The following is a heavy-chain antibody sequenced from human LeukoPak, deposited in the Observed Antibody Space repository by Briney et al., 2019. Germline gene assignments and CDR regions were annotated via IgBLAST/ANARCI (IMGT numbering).Heavy chain of an antibody. CDR2: IYYSGIT. V-gene: IGHV4-34*01. J-gene: IGHJ5*02. Sequence: KPSETLSLTCAVYGGSFSGYYWTWIRQPPGKGLEWIGSIYYSGITYYNPSLKSRVTISVDTSKNQFSLKLSSVTAADTAVYFCARQRGYHYDSTTNRFSDLWGQGTRVTVSS. CDR3: ARQRGYHYDSTTNRFSDL. CDR1: GGSFSGYY. D-gene: IGHD3-22*01.